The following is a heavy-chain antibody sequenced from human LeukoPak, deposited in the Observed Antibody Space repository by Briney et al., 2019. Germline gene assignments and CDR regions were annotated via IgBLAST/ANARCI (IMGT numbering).Heavy chain of an antibody. CDR2: ISYDGSNK. Sequence: PGRSLRLSCAASGFTFSGYAMHWVRLAPGKGLEWVAVISYDGSNKYYADSVKGRFTISRDNSKNTLYLQMNSLRAEDTAVYYCASSGWANPVWAQGTTVTVSS. CDR1: GFTFSGYA. CDR3: ASSGWANPV. J-gene: IGHJ6*02. D-gene: IGHD6-19*01. V-gene: IGHV3-30-3*01.